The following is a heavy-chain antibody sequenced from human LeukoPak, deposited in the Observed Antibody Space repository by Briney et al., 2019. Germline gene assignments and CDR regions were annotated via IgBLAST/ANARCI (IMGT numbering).Heavy chain of an antibody. CDR2: IYSGGTT. D-gene: IGHD3-3*02. CDR1: GFTASTYY. CDR3: ARVGDHFHWNLDL. Sequence: RGSLRLSCAASGFTASTYYMNWVRQAPGKGLEWVSIIYSGGTTYHADSVKGRFTISRDTSKNTLSLQMNSLRAEDTAVYFCARVGDHFHWNLDLWGRGTLVTVSS. J-gene: IGHJ2*01. V-gene: IGHV3-53*01.